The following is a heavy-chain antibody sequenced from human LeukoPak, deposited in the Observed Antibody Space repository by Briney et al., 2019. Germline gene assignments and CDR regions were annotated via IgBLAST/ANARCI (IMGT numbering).Heavy chain of an antibody. CDR1: GFTFRTYE. CDR2: ISSSGTTT. CDR3: ARGGDYGDYFDY. J-gene: IGHJ4*02. D-gene: IGHD4-17*01. V-gene: IGHV3-48*03. Sequence: QSGGSLRLSCVASGFTFRTYEMNWVRQAPGKGLEWVSFISSSGTTTYYADSVQGRFTISRDNTENSLSLQMNSLRAEDTALYFCARGGDYGDYFDYWGQGSLVTVSS.